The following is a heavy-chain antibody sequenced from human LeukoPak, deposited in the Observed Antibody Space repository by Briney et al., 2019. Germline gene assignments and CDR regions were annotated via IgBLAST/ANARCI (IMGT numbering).Heavy chain of an antibody. D-gene: IGHD5-12*01. CDR3: ARMSARGYSGYSDWFDP. CDR2: IIPIFGTA. Sequence: SVNVSCKASGYTFTGYYMHWVRQAPGQGLEWMGGIIPIFGTANYAQKFQGRVTITADKSTSTAYMELSSLRSEDTAVYYCARMSARGYSGYSDWFDPWGQGTLVTVSS. J-gene: IGHJ5*02. CDR1: GYTFTGYY. V-gene: IGHV1-69*06.